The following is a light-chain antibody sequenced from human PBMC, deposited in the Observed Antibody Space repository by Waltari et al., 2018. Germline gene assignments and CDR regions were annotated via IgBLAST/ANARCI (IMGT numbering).Light chain of an antibody. Sequence: DIQMTQSPSSLSASVGDRVTITCRASQSISSSLNWYQQKPGKSPKLVIYAASSLQSGVPSRFSGSASGTDFTLTISSLQPEDFATYYCQQSFSTPITFGQGTRLEIK. CDR2: AAS. CDR3: QQSFSTPIT. J-gene: IGKJ5*01. CDR1: QSISSS. V-gene: IGKV1-39*01.